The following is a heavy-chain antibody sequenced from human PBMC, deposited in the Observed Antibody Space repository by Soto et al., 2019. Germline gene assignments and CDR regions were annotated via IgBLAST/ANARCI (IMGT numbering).Heavy chain of an antibody. V-gene: IGHV3-23*01. CDR3: ARGLRNYYGVDV. J-gene: IGHJ6*02. D-gene: IGHD4-17*01. Sequence: GGSLRLSCAASGFTFSSYAMSWVRQAPGKGLEWVSAISGSGGSTYYADSVKGRFTISRDNARNTVHLQMNSLRAEDTGVYYCARGLRNYYGVDVWGQGTTVTVSS. CDR2: ISGSGGST. CDR1: GFTFSSYA.